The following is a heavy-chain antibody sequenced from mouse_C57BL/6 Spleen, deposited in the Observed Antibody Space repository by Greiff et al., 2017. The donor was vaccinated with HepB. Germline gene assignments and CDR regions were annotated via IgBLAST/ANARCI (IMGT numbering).Heavy chain of an antibody. J-gene: IGHJ4*01. CDR2: IYPGDGDT. D-gene: IGHD1-1*01. CDR3: ARYYYGSSYPYAMDY. Sequence: QVQLQQSGPELVKPGASVKISCKASGYAFSSSWMNWVKQRPGKGLEWIGRIYPGDGDTNYNGKFKGKATLTADKSSSTAYMQLSSLTSEDSAVYFCARYYYGSSYPYAMDYWGQGTSVTVSS. CDR1: GYAFSSSW. V-gene: IGHV1-82*01.